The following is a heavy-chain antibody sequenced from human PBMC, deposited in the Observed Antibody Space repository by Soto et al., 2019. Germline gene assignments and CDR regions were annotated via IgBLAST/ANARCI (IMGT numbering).Heavy chain of an antibody. D-gene: IGHD3-10*01. J-gene: IGHJ4*02. CDR1: GGSINSNNYF. Sequence: QLQESGPGLVKTSETLSLTCTVSGGSINSNNYFWGWXXQXPGKGLEYVGSVHYSGGTYYKPALKSRVTVSLDTSKNQISLRLKSVSAADTAVYYCASIVVRATGHTDFDHWGQGTLVTVSS. CDR2: VHYSGGT. V-gene: IGHV4-39*01. CDR3: ASIVVRATGHTDFDH.